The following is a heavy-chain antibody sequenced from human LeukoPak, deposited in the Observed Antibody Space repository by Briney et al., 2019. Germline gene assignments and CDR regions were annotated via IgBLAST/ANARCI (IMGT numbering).Heavy chain of an antibody. CDR2: IYYSGST. V-gene: IGHV4-59*08. Sequence: SSETLSLTCTVSGGSISSYYWSWIRQPPGKGLEWIGYIYYSGSTNYNPSLKSRVTISVDTSKNQFSLKLSSVTAADTAVYYCARGAMFGRAIDYWGQGALVTVSS. J-gene: IGHJ4*02. D-gene: IGHD3-3*02. CDR1: GGSISSYY. CDR3: ARGAMFGRAIDY.